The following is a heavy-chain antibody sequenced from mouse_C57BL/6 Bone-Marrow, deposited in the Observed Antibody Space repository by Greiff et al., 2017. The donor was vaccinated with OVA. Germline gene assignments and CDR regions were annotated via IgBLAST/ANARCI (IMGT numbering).Heavy chain of an antibody. V-gene: IGHV5-9*04. CDR1: GFTFSSYT. CDR2: ISGGGGNT. CDR3: ARENWGGDY. D-gene: IGHD4-1*01. Sequence: EVQLVESGGGLVKPGGSLKLSCAASGFTFSSYTMSWVRQTPEKRLEWVATISGGGGNTYYPDSVKGRFTISRDNAKNTLYLQMSSLRSEDTAVYYCARENWGGDYWGQGTTLTVSS. J-gene: IGHJ2*01.